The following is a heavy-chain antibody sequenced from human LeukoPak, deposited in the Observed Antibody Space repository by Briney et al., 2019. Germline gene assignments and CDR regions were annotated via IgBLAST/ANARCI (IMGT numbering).Heavy chain of an antibody. CDR2: ISAYNGNT. V-gene: IGHV1-18*01. Sequence: ASVKVSCKASGYTFTSYGISWVRQAPGQGLEWMGWISAYNGNTNYAQELQGRVTMTTDTSTSTAYMELRSLRSDDTAVYYCARDWYCSSTSCYWAYFDYWGQGTLVTVSS. CDR3: ARDWYCSSTSCYWAYFDY. J-gene: IGHJ4*02. CDR1: GYTFTSYG. D-gene: IGHD2-2*01.